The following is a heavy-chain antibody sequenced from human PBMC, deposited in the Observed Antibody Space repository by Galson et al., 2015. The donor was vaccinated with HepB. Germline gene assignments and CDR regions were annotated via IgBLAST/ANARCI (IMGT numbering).Heavy chain of an antibody. CDR1: GFIFSNYA. CDR2: ISYDGSYE. J-gene: IGHJ4*02. V-gene: IGHV3-30*04. CDR3: VRDGIVLMVYDKLQY. D-gene: IGHD2-8*01. Sequence: SLRLSCAGSGFIFSNYAMHWVRQAPGKGLEWVAVISYDGSYEYHADSVKGRFTISRDNSKNTLYLQMSSLRADDTAVYYCVRDGIVLMVYDKLQYWGQGTLVTVSS.